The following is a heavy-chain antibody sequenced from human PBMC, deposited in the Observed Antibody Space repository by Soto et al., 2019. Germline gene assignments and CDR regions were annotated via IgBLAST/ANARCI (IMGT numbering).Heavy chain of an antibody. Sequence: QVQLQESGPGLVKPSETLSLTCTVSGGSVSSAGYYWSWIRQPPGKGLEWIGYMSYSGDTHYNPSRQSPITRSLASSKSHFSLRLTSVTAADTAMYYCARGSDRSKSGYWGQGVLVTVSS. D-gene: IGHD3-22*01. CDR1: GGSVSSAGYY. CDR3: ARGSDRSKSGY. V-gene: IGHV4-61*03. CDR2: MSYSGDT. J-gene: IGHJ4*02.